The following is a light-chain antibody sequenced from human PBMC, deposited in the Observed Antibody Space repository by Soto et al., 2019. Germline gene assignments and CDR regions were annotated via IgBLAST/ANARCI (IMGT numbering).Light chain of an antibody. CDR3: QQYNNWPLT. CDR1: QSVSSN. J-gene: IGKJ4*01. Sequence: EIVVTQSPATLSLSPGERATLSCRASQSVSSNLAWYQQKPGQAPRLLIYGASTRATGIPARFSGSGSGTEFTLTISSLQSEDFAVYYCQQYNNWPLTFGGGTKVDI. CDR2: GAS. V-gene: IGKV3-15*01.